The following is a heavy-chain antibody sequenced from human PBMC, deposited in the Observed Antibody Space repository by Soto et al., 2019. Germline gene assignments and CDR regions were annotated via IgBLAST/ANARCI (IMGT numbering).Heavy chain of an antibody. CDR3: ATAVGAARGQYFQH. CDR2: ISNDGSKE. Sequence: QVQLVESGGGVVQPGRSLRLSCAASGFIFSTYDMHWVRQAPGKGLEWVAIISNDGSKEFYADSVKGRFTISRDKFKNTLYLQMNSLRAEDTAVYFCATAVGAARGQYFQHWGQGTLVTVSS. J-gene: IGHJ1*01. V-gene: IGHV3-30*03. D-gene: IGHD1-26*01. CDR1: GFIFSTYD.